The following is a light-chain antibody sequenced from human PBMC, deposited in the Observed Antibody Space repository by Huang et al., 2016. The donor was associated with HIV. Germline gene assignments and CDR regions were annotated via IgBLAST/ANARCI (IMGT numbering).Light chain of an antibody. Sequence: VRLTQSPSSLSASVGDTVIISCRASQDIGTSLAWYQQTTGGAPKLLISGASTLQSGVPSRFSGDSVGTYFPLFINNLQPEDLATYYCQQLHSYPITFGQGTRLDIK. V-gene: IGKV1-13*02. J-gene: IGKJ5*01. CDR3: QQLHSYPIT. CDR2: GAS. CDR1: QDIGTS.